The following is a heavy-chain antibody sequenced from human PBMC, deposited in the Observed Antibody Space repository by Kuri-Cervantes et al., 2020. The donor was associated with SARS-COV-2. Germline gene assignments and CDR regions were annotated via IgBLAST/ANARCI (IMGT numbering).Heavy chain of an antibody. CDR1: GGSISSYYW. J-gene: IGHJ4*02. CDR2: IYWNDDK. D-gene: IGHD3-22*01. V-gene: IGHV2-5*01. Sequence: TLSLTCTVSGGSISSYYWSWIRQPPGKALEWLAVIYWNDDKRYSPSLKSRLTITKDTSKDQVVLTMTNMDPVDTATYYCAHSPTYYFDSSGYYYIDYWGQGTLVTVSS. CDR3: AHSPTYYFDSSGYYYIDY.